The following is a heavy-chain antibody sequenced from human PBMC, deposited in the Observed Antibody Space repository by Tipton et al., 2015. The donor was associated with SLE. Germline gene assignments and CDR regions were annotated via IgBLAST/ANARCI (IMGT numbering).Heavy chain of an antibody. CDR1: GFTFSSYW. J-gene: IGHJ4*02. CDR2: IKQDGSEK. V-gene: IGHV3-7*03. CDR3: AKDKGYDFWSGLDS. D-gene: IGHD3-3*01. Sequence: SLRLSCAASGFTFSSYWMSWVRQAPGKGLEWVANIKQDGSEKYYVDSVKGRFTISRDNAKNSLYLQMDSLRSEDTALYYCAKDKGYDFWSGLDSWGRGTLVTVSS.